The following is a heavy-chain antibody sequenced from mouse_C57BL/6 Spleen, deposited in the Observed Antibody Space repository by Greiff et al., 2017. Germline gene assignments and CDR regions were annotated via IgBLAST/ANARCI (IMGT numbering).Heavy chain of an antibody. CDR3: ARSLYGSSYDWFAY. J-gene: IGHJ3*01. Sequence: EVQVVESGGGLVKPGGSLKLSCAASGFTFSSYAMSWVRQTPEKRLEWVATISDGGSYTNYPDNVKGRFTISRDNAKNNLYLQMSHLKSEDTAMYYCARSLYGSSYDWFAYWGQGTLVTVSA. D-gene: IGHD1-1*01. CDR2: ISDGGSYT. CDR1: GFTFSSYA. V-gene: IGHV5-4*01.